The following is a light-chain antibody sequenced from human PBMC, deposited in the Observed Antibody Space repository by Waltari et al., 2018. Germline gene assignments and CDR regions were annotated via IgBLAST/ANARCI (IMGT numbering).Light chain of an antibody. V-gene: IGLV2-23*02. CDR1: SRDVWNYMR. CDR3: SSYAGSSKGV. Sequence: QSALTQPASVSRSPGQSITISCTGPSRDVWNYMRVSWYQQHPGKAPKLMIYAVSKRPSGVSDRFSGSKSGDMASLTISGLQPEDEAEYFCSSYAGSSKGVFGGGTKVTVL. J-gene: IGLJ2*01. CDR2: AVS.